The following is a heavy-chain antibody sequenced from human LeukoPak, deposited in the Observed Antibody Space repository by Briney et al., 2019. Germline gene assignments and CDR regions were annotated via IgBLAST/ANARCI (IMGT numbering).Heavy chain of an antibody. V-gene: IGHV4-39*01. D-gene: IGHD3-10*01. CDR2: IYYSGST. J-gene: IGHJ6*03. Sequence: SETLSLTCTDSGGSINSSYYYWGWIRQPPGKGLEWIGSIYYSGSTYYNPSLKSRVTISVDTSKNQFSLKLSSVTAADTAAYYCARRGGIIRGVASYYYMDVWGKGTTVTISS. CDR1: GGSINSSYYY. CDR3: ARRGGIIRGVASYYYMDV.